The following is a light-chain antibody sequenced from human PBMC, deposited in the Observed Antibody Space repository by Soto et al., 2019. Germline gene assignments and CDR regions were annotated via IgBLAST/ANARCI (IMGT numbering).Light chain of an antibody. CDR3: QQYGTSPWA. CDR1: QSVGRNY. J-gene: IGKJ1*01. V-gene: IGKV3-20*01. CDR2: AAS. Sequence: EIVLTQFPGTLSLSPGERATLSCSASQSVGRNYVAWYQQKPGQAPRVIIYAASNRASGIADSFSGSGSGSDFTLTISRLEPEDFAVYYCQQYGTSPWAFGQATKVEIK.